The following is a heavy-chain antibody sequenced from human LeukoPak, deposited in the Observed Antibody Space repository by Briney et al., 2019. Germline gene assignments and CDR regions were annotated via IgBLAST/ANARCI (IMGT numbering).Heavy chain of an antibody. CDR2: IYYGGST. V-gene: IGHV4-59*01. Sequence: PSETLSLTCTVSGGSISSYYWSWIRQPPGKGLEWIGYIYYGGSTNYNPSLKSRVTISVDTSKNQFSLKLSSVTAADTAVYYCARIIRGSSGHFDYWGQGTLVTVSS. CDR3: ARIIRGSSGHFDY. D-gene: IGHD3-22*01. J-gene: IGHJ4*02. CDR1: GGSISSYY.